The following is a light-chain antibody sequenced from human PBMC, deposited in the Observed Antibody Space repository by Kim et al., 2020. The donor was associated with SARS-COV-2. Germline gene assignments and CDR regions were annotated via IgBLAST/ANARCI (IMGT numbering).Light chain of an antibody. CDR1: QSIGTR. J-gene: IGKJ4*01. V-gene: IGKV1-39*01. CDR2: AAS. Sequence: DIQMTQSPSSLAASVGDRVTIACRASQSIGTRLTWYQQRPGKAPKLLIYAASSLQSGVPSRFSGSGSGTDFTLTISSLQPEDFATYYCQQSHSTPWLTFGGGTKVDIK. CDR3: QQSHSTPWLT.